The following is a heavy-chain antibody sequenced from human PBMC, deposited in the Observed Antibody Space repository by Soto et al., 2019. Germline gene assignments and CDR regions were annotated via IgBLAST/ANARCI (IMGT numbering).Heavy chain of an antibody. D-gene: IGHD3-22*01. V-gene: IGHV3-23*01. Sequence: GGSLRLSCAASEFAFSNYAMSWVRQAPGKGLEWVSAISYGGGTTYYADSVKGRFTISRDNSKNTLYLQMNSLRAEDTAVYYCAKNPGYYYDSTGYHFDYWGQGTLVTVS. CDR2: ISYGGGTT. CDR1: EFAFSNYA. J-gene: IGHJ4*02. CDR3: AKNPGYYYDSTGYHFDY.